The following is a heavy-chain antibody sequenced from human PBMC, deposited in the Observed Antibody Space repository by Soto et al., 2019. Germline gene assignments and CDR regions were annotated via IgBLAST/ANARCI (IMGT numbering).Heavy chain of an antibody. CDR1: GDSISSGNYY. D-gene: IGHD3-10*01. CDR2: INYSGST. J-gene: IGHJ6*02. CDR3: ARVPPGSGTYFNYYYVMDV. Sequence: QVQLQESGPGLVKPSQTLSLSCTLSGDSISSGNYYWGWIRHSPGKGLEWIAYINYSGSTYWNQSLMGRITMSVDTWKNQFSLKQRSVTAADTAVYYCARVPPGSGTYFNYYYVMDVWGQGTTITVSS. V-gene: IGHV4-30-4*01.